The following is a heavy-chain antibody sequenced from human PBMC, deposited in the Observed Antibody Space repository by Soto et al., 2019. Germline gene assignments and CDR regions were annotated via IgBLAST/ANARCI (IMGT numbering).Heavy chain of an antibody. CDR2: ISPRGGST. V-gene: IGHV1-46*04. D-gene: IGHD6-19*01. CDR1: GYTFPSYY. Sequence: ASVKVSCKASGYTFPSYYMHWVRQAPRQLLEWMGIISPRGGSTSYAQKLQGRVTMTRDTSTNTVYMELSSLRSEDTAVYYCARVRGYSSNWFVPWGQGTLVTVSS. J-gene: IGHJ5*02. CDR3: ARVRGYSSNWFVP.